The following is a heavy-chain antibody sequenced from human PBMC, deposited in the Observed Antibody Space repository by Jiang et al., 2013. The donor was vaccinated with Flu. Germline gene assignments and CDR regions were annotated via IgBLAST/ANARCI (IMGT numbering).Heavy chain of an antibody. V-gene: IGHV2-70*11. CDR1: GFSLSTSGMC. J-gene: IGHJ6*02. D-gene: IGHD3-22*01. CDR3: ARTYYDSSGYRMDV. Sequence: KPTQTLTLTCTFSGFSLSTSGMCVSWIRQPPGKALGWLARIDWDDDKYYSTSLKTRLTISKDTSKNQVVLTMTNMDPVDTATYYCARTYYDSSGYRMDVWGQGTTVTVSS. CDR2: IDWDDDK.